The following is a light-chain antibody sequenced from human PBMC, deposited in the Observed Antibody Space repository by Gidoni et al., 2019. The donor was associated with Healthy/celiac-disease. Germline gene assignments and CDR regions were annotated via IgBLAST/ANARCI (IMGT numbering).Light chain of an antibody. V-gene: IGKV1-39*01. CDR3: QQSYSTPRT. CDR1: QSISSY. Sequence: DIQMTLSPSSLSASGGDRVTITCRASQSISSYLNWYQQKPGKAPKLLIYAASSLQSGVPSRFSGSGSGTDFTLTIRSLQPEDFATYYCQQSYSTPRTFGGGTKVEIK. J-gene: IGKJ4*01. CDR2: AAS.